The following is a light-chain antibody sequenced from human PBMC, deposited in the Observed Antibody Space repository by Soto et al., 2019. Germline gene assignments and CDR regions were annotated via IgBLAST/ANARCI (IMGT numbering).Light chain of an antibody. V-gene: IGLV2-14*01. CDR1: SSDVGGYNY. CDR2: DVT. J-gene: IGLJ1*01. CDR3: CSYTTSNTRQIV. Sequence: QSALTQPASVSGSRGQSITISCTGTSSDVGGYNYVSWYHQQPGKAPTFMIYDVTNRPSGVSNRFSGSKSGNTASLTISGLQAEDEXDYYCCSYTTSNTRQIVFGTGT.